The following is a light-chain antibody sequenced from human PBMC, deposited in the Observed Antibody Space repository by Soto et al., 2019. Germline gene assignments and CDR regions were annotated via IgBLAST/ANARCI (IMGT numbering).Light chain of an antibody. CDR3: TSFTTSNIVI. V-gene: IGLV2-14*01. J-gene: IGLJ2*01. CDR1: SSDVGGYNF. Sequence: QSALTQPASVSGSPGQSITISCSGSSSDVGGYNFVSWYQHHPGKAPKRLIFAVSRRPSGVSNRFSGSKSGNTASLTISGLLAEDEADYYCTSFTTSNIVIFGGGTQLTVL. CDR2: AVS.